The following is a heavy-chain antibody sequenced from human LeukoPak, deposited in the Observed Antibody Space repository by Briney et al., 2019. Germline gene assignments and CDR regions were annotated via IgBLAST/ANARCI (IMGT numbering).Heavy chain of an antibody. CDR3: ARDAAAAGTGLGWFDP. J-gene: IGHJ5*02. CDR1: GFTFSSYY. V-gene: IGHV1-46*01. Sequence: ASVKVSCKASGFTFSSYYMHWVRQAPWQGLEGMGLINPSGGDTSYAQKFQGRVTMTRDTSTSTVYMELRSLRSEDTAMYYCARDAAAAGTGLGWFDPWGQGTLVTVSS. D-gene: IGHD6-13*01. CDR2: INPSGGDT.